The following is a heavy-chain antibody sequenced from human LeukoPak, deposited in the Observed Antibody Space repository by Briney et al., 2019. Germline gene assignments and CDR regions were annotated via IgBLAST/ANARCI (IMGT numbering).Heavy chain of an antibody. D-gene: IGHD2-15*01. Sequence: PGGSLRLSCAASGFTFSSYEMNWVRQAPGKGLEWVSYISSSGSTIYYADSVKGRFTISRDNAKNSLYLQMNSLRAEDTAVYYCARDSLVEAATLFYYYYGMDVWGRGTTVTVSS. V-gene: IGHV3-48*03. CDR3: ARDSLVEAATLFYYYYGMDV. CDR2: ISSSGSTI. J-gene: IGHJ6*02. CDR1: GFTFSSYE.